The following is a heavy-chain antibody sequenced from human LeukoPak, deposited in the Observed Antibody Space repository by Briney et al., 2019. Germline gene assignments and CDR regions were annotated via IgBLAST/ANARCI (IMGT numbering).Heavy chain of an antibody. CDR1: GFTFSSYS. CDR2: ISGSGGST. J-gene: IGHJ4*02. D-gene: IGHD6-19*01. CDR3: AKVSGIAVAGYSFDY. Sequence: GGSLRLSCAASGFTFSSYSMNWVRQAPGKGLEWVSAISGSGGSTYYADSVKGRFTISRDNSKNTLYLQMNSLRAEDTAVYYCAKVSGIAVAGYSFDYWGQGTLVTVSS. V-gene: IGHV3-23*01.